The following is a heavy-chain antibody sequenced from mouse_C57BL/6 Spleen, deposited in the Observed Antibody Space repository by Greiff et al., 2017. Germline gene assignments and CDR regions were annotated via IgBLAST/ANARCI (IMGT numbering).Heavy chain of an antibody. CDR2: IDPETGGT. J-gene: IGHJ3*01. D-gene: IGHD2-4*01. CDR1: GYTFTDYE. Sequence: QVQLQQSGAELVRPGASVTLSCKASGYTFTDYEMHWVKQTPVHGLEWIGAIDPETGGTAYNQKFKGKAILTADKSSSTAYMELRSLTSEDSAVYYCTRPYYDYDWFAYWGQGTLVTVS. CDR3: TRPYYDYDWFAY. V-gene: IGHV1-15*01.